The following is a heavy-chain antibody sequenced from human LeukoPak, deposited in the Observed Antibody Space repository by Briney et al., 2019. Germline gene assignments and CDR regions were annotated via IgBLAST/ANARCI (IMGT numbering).Heavy chain of an antibody. J-gene: IGHJ4*02. V-gene: IGHV3-7*05. CDR2: INQDGSAK. Sequence: GGSLRLSCAASGFIFTDYSMNWVRQAPGEGLEWGANINQDGSAKLYVDSVKGRFTISRDNAKNSLYLQMNSLRGDDTAVYYCARLYCGGGGSCDSYYEYWSQGNLVTVSS. D-gene: IGHD2-21*01. CDR3: ARLYCGGGGSCDSYYEY. CDR1: GFIFTDYS.